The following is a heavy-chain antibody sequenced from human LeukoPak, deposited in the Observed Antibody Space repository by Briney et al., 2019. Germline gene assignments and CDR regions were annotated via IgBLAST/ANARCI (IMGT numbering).Heavy chain of an antibody. CDR1: GGSISSSSYY. D-gene: IGHD5-18*01. CDR3: ARDVSGYSYGPLYYFDY. CDR2: IYYSGST. V-gene: IGHV4-39*07. Sequence: SETLSLTCTVSGGSISSSSYYWGWIRQPPGKGLEWIGSIYYSGSTYYNPSLKSRVTISVDTSKNQFSLKLSSVTAADTAVYYCARDVSGYSYGPLYYFDYWGQGTLVTVSS. J-gene: IGHJ4*02.